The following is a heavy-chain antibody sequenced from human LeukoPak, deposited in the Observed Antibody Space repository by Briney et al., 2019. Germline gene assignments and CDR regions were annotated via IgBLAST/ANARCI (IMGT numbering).Heavy chain of an antibody. V-gene: IGHV3-23*01. CDR2: ISGSGGST. CDR3: AKRLGMADAFDI. CDR1: GFTFSSYA. J-gene: IGHJ3*02. Sequence: SGGSLRLSCAASGFTFSSYAMSWVLQAPGKGLEWVSAISGSGGSTYYADSVKGRFTISRDNSKNTLYLQMNSLRAEDTAVYYCAKRLGMADAFDIWGQGTMVTVSS. D-gene: IGHD6-13*01.